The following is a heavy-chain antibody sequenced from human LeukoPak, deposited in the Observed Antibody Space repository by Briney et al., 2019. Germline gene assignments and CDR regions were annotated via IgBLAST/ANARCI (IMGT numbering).Heavy chain of an antibody. CDR1: GGSISTSNYY. D-gene: IGHD3-22*01. CDR3: AREAEYYYDSSGLGPAFDI. Sequence: SETLSFTCTVSGGSISTSNYYWGWIRQPPGKGLEWIGNIFYSGSTYYSPSLRSRVTISVDTSKNQFSLKLSSVTAADTAVYYCAREAEYYYDSSGLGPAFDIWGQGTMVTVSS. J-gene: IGHJ3*02. CDR2: IFYSGST. V-gene: IGHV4-39*07.